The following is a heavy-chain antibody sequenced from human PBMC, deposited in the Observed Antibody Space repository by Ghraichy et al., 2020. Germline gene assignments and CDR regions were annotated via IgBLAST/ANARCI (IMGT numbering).Heavy chain of an antibody. V-gene: IGHV5-51*01. Sequence: GESLNISCKGSGYSFTSYWISWVRQMPGKGLEWMGIIYPGDSNTRYSPSFQGQVTISADKSISTAYLQWSSLKASDTAIYYCARRYNSGWRGFGGGTPYYFDYWGQGTLVTVSS. CDR3: ARRYNSGWRGFGGGTPYYFDY. D-gene: IGHD6-19*01. J-gene: IGHJ4*02. CDR1: GYSFTSYW. CDR2: IYPGDSNT.